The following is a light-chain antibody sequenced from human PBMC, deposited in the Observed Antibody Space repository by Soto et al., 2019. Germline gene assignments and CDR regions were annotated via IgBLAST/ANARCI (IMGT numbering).Light chain of an antibody. J-gene: IGKJ1*01. CDR1: QSVGSY. CDR3: QQRSSWPT. Sequence: EIVLTQSPATLSLSPGERATLSCRASQSVGSYLAWYQQKPGQAPRLLISDASNRATGIPARFSGGGSGTDFTLTISSLEPEDFAVYYCQQRSSWPTFGQGTKVEI. V-gene: IGKV3-11*01. CDR2: DAS.